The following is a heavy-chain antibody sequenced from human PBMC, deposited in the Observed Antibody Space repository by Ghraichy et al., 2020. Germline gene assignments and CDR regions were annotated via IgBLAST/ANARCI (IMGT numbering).Heavy chain of an antibody. CDR3: AIDPLYSGYDTRRSDY. CDR2: ISGSGGST. D-gene: IGHD5-12*01. CDR1: GFTFSSYA. Sequence: GGSLRLSCAASGFTFSSYAMSWVRQAPGKGLEWVSAISGSGGSTYYADSVKGRFTISRDNSKNTLYLQMNSLRAEDTAVYYCAIDPLYSGYDTRRSDYWGQGTLVTVSS. J-gene: IGHJ4*02. V-gene: IGHV3-23*01.